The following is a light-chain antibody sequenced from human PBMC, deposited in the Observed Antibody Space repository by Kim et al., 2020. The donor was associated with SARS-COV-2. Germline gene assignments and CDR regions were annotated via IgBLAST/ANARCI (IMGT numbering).Light chain of an antibody. V-gene: IGKV1-39*01. J-gene: IGKJ4*01. CDR1: QSINTY. CDR3: HHGHTAPLLT. Sequence: DIQMTQSPSSLAASVGDRVTIACRASQSINTYLNWYQQKPGKAPKLLIYAASTLQSGVPSRFSGSGSGTDFTLTISSLQPEDFATYYCHHGHTAPLLTVGRVTKLEI. CDR2: AAS.